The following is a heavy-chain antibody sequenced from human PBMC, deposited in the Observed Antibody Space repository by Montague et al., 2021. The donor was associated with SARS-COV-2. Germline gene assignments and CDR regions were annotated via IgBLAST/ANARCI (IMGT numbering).Heavy chain of an antibody. CDR1: GFTFSSYG. J-gene: IGHJ4*02. V-gene: IGHV3-33*01. CDR3: ARDLFWGTDSGTQQRRDY. Sequence: SLRLSCAASGFTFSSYGMRWVRQAPGKGLEWVAVIWYDGSNKYYAGSVKGRFTTSRDNSKNTLYLQMNSLRAEDTAVYYCARDLFWGTDSGTQQRRDYWGQGTLVTVSS. D-gene: IGHD3-16*01. CDR2: IWYDGSNK.